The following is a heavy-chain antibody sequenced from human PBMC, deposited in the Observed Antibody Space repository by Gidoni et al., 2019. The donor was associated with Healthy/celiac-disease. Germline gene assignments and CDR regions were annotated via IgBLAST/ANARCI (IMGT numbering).Heavy chain of an antibody. V-gene: IGHV3-30-3*01. CDR1: GFTFSRYA. Sequence: QVQLVASGGGVVQPGRSMSLSCAASGFTFSRYAMHWVRQAPGKGLEWVAVISDDGSNKYYADSVKGRFTISRDNSKNTLYLQMNSLRAEDTAVYYCARVDDYDSSGYRDYFDYWGQGTLVTVSS. D-gene: IGHD3-22*01. CDR3: ARVDDYDSSGYRDYFDY. J-gene: IGHJ4*02. CDR2: ISDDGSNK.